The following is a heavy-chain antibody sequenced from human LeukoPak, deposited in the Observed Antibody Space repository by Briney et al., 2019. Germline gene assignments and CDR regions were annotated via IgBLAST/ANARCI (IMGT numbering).Heavy chain of an antibody. CDR1: GFTFSSYA. J-gene: IGHJ3*02. CDR2: ISGSGGST. CDR3: AKVNYYGSGSYYNDAFDI. V-gene: IGHV3-23*01. Sequence: PGGSLRLSCAASGFTFSSYAMSWVRQAPGEGLEWVSAISGSGGSTYYADSVKGRFTISRDNSKNTLYLQMNSLRAEDTAVYYCAKVNYYGSGSYYNDAFDIWGQGTMVTVSS. D-gene: IGHD3-10*01.